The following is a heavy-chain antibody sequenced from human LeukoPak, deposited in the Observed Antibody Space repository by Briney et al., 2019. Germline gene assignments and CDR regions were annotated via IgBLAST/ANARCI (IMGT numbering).Heavy chain of an antibody. Sequence: GGSLRLSCAASGFTFSTYYMNWVRQAPGKGLEWVSSISSSSIYIYYADSVKGRFTISRDNAKNSLYLQMNSLRAEDTAVYYCARDPSSGWYLKGRFDPWGQGTLVTVSS. V-gene: IGHV3-21*01. CDR3: ARDPSSGWYLKGRFDP. J-gene: IGHJ5*02. D-gene: IGHD6-19*01. CDR2: ISSSSIYI. CDR1: GFTFSTYY.